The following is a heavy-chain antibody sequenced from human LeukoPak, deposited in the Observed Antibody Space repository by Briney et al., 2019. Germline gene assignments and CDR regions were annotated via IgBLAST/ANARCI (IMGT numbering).Heavy chain of an antibody. D-gene: IGHD3-22*01. CDR1: GFTFSGSS. Sequence: GGSLRLSCAASGFTFSGSSMHWVRQASGKGLEWVGRIRSKANNYATSYAASVKGRFTISRDNSKNTLYLQMNSLRAEDTAVYYCARDFSSYYANSAYYGDTWFDYWGQGTLVTVSS. CDR2: IRSKANNYAT. J-gene: IGHJ4*02. CDR3: ARDFSSYYANSAYYGDTWFDY. V-gene: IGHV3-73*01.